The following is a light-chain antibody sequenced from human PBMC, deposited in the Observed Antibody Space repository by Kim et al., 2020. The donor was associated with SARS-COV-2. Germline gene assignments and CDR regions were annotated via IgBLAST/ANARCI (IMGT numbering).Light chain of an antibody. CDR2: EVS. CDR1: SIDVGGYNY. Sequence: GQSVTISCTGTSIDVGGYNYVSWYQQHPGQAPKLMIYEVSKRPSGVPDRFSGSKSGNTASLTVSGLQAEDEADYYCSSYAGSNNLVFGGGTQLTVL. CDR3: SSYAGSNNLV. J-gene: IGLJ2*01. V-gene: IGLV2-8*01.